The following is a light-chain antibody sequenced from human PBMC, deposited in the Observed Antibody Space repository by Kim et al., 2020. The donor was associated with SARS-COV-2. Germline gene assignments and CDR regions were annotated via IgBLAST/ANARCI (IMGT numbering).Light chain of an antibody. Sequence: QLVLTQSPSASASLGASVKLTCTLDSGHINNAIAWHQQQPEKGPRFLMKLNSDGSHNKGDGIPDRFSGSRSGAERYLTISSLQSEDEAEYYCQTWGTGFWVFGGGTKVTVL. CDR2: LNSDGSH. CDR1: SGHINNA. J-gene: IGLJ3*02. CDR3: QTWGTGFWV. V-gene: IGLV4-69*01.